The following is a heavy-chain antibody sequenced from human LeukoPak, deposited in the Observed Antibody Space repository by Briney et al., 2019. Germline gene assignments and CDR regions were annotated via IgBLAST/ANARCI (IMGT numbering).Heavy chain of an antibody. CDR1: GFTFSSYS. CDR2: ISSSSSYT. CDR3: ARVLWFGELFPLDY. D-gene: IGHD3-10*01. Sequence: GGSLRLSCAASGFTFSSYSMNWVRQAPGKGLEWVSSISSSSSYTYYADSVKGRFTISRDNAKNSLYLQMNSLRAEDTAVYYCARVLWFGELFPLDYWGQGTLVTVSS. V-gene: IGHV3-21*01. J-gene: IGHJ4*02.